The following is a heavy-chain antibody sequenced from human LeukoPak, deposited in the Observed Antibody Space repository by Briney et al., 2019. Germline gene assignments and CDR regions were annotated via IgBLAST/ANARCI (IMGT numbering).Heavy chain of an antibody. J-gene: IGHJ4*02. CDR3: ARGDSSGWISRF. D-gene: IGHD6-19*01. CDR1: GGSISSGSYY. V-gene: IGHV4-61*02. CDR2: IYTSGST. Sequence: SQTLSLTCTVSGGSISSGSYYWRWIRQPGGKGLEWIGRIYTSGSTNYNPSLKSRVTISVDTSKNQFSLKLSSVAAADTAVYYCARGDSSGWISRFWGQGTLVTVSS.